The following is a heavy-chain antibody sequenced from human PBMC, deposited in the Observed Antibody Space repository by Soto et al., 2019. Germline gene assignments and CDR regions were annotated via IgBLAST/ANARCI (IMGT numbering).Heavy chain of an antibody. CDR3: ARSQGSSTSLEIYYYYYYGMDV. D-gene: IGHD2-2*01. J-gene: IGHJ6*02. V-gene: IGHV1-69*01. CDR2: IIPTADTT. Sequence: QVQLVQSGAEVKKPGSSVKVSCKASGGTFSSYAISWVRQAPGQGLEWMGGIIPTADTTNYAQKFQGRVTIPADESTSTAYMELSSLRSEDTAVYYCARSQGSSTSLEIYYYYYYGMDVWGQGTTVTVSS. CDR1: GGTFSSYA.